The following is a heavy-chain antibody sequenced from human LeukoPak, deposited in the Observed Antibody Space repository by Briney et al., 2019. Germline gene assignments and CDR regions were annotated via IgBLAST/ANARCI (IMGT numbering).Heavy chain of an antibody. D-gene: IGHD3-16*01. CDR1: GFTFSSYA. CDR3: VTRVLGPPY. J-gene: IGHJ4*02. V-gene: IGHV3-64D*06. Sequence: PGGSLRLSCAASGFTFSSYAMSWVRQAPGKGLEFVSAISNDGGRTYYADSVQGRFTISRDNSQTTLYLQMSSLRAEDTAVYYCVTRVLGPPYWGQGTLVTVSS. CDR2: ISNDGGRT.